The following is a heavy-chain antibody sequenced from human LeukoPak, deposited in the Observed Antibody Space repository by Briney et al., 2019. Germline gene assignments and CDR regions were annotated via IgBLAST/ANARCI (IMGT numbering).Heavy chain of an antibody. D-gene: IGHD3-10*01. CDR1: GGSISSYY. V-gene: IGHV4-59*01. CDR3: ANRGV. Sequence: SETLSLTCTISGGSISSYYWSWIRQPPGKGLEWIGYISYSGSANYNPSLKSRVTISVDTSKNQFSLRLTSVTAADTAVYYCANRGVWGPGTTVIVSS. J-gene: IGHJ6*02. CDR2: ISYSGSA.